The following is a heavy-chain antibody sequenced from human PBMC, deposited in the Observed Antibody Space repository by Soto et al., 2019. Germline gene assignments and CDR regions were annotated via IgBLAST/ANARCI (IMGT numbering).Heavy chain of an antibody. CDR3: ARDRDYGGFDY. CDR1: GFAFSSSY. D-gene: IGHD4-17*01. V-gene: IGHV3-74*01. CDR2: INGDGSST. Sequence: GGSLRLCCGASGFAFSSSYMHWVRQAPGKGLVWVSRINGDGSSTNYADSVKGRFTISRDTSKNTLFLQMNSLRGEDTAVYYCARDRDYGGFDYWGHGTLVTVSS. J-gene: IGHJ4*01.